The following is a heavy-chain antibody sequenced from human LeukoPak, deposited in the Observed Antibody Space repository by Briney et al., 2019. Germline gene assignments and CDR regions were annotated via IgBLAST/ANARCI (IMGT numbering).Heavy chain of an antibody. J-gene: IGHJ3*01. Sequence: PSETLSPTSTVSGVSINTYYWGWIRQPPGKGLEWIGYIYYTGTTNNNPSLKSRITMSVDTSRNQFSLNLKSVTAADTAVYYCARGMVTTAVGALDVWGQGTMVTVSS. V-gene: IGHV4-59*01. CDR2: IYYTGTT. D-gene: IGHD4-17*01. CDR1: GVSINTYY. CDR3: ARGMVTTAVGALDV.